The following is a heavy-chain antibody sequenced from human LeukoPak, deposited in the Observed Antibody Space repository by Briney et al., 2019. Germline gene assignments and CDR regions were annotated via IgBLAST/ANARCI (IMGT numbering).Heavy chain of an antibody. Sequence: SVKVSCKASGGTFTNYTIHWVGQVPGQGLEWMGRIIPIFGTGNYAQRFHDRVTITTDGSTYTAYMQLSSLTSEDTAVYYCARDDPFYYHNGWGGLTWGQGTMVTVSS. CDR1: GGTFTNYT. CDR3: ARDDPFYYHNGWGGLT. CDR2: IIPIFGTG. V-gene: IGHV1-69*05. J-gene: IGHJ3*01. D-gene: IGHD3-22*01.